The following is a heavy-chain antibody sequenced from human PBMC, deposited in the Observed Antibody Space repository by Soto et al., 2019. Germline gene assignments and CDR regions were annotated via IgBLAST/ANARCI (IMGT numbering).Heavy chain of an antibody. D-gene: IGHD1-26*01. V-gene: IGHV3-33*01. CDR2: IWYDGSNK. Sequence: QVQLVESGGGVVQPGRSLRLSCAASGFTFSSYGMHWVRQAPGKGLAWVAVIWYDGSNKYYADSVKGRFTISRDNSKNPLYLQMNGLRAEDTAVYYCARDSILGATDAFDIWGQGTMVTVSS. CDR1: GFTFSSYG. CDR3: ARDSILGATDAFDI. J-gene: IGHJ3*02.